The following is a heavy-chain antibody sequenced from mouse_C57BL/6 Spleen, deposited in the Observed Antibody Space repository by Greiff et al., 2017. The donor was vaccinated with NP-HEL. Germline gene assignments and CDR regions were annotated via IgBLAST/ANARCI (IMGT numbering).Heavy chain of an antibody. CDR1: GFTFNSYA. CDR2: ISDGGSST. J-gene: IGHJ3*01. Sequence: EVQLVESGGGLVKPGGSLKLSCAASGFTFNSYAMSWVRQTPEKRLEWVATISDGGSSTYYPDNVKGRFTISRDNAKNNLYLQMSHLKSEDTARYYCAREAGYGNPAWFAYWGQGTLVTVSA. V-gene: IGHV5-4*01. D-gene: IGHD2-1*01. CDR3: AREAGYGNPAWFAY.